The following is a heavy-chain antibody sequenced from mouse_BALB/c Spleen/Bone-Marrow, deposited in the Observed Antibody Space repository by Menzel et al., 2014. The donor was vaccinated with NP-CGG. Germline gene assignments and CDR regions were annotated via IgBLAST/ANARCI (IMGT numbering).Heavy chain of an antibody. CDR2: IYPGDFNT. CDR1: GYTFTSFY. J-gene: IGHJ4*01. CDR3: ARKGQRAYDSMNY. Sequence: VQLQQSGPELVKPGASVRISCKASGYTFTSFYIYWVRQRPGQGLEWIGWIYPGDFNTKYNEKFKGKATLTADKSSSTASMQLSSLTSEDSAVYFCARKGQRAYDSMNYWGQGTSVTVSA. V-gene: IGHV1S56*01. D-gene: IGHD2-4*01.